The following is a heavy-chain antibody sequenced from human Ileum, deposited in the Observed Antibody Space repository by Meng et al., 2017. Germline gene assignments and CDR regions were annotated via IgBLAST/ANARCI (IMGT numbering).Heavy chain of an antibody. V-gene: IGHV4-38-2*02. J-gene: IGHJ4*02. CDR2: VFHSGST. CDR3: ARQIPSATKGRFDY. D-gene: IGHD1-26*01. Sequence: SETLSLTCTVSGYSIGSGYYWGWIRQPPGKGLEWIGSVFHSGSTNSNPSLKSRVTISIDTSKNQFSLRLSSVTAADTAVYYCARQIPSATKGRFDYWGQGTRVTVSS. CDR1: GYSIGSGYY.